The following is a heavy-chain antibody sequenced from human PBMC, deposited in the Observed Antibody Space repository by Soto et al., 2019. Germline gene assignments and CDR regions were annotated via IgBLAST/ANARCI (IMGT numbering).Heavy chain of an antibody. CDR1: GFTLSNYG. Sequence: GASVKVSCKASGFTLSNYGISWVRQAPGQGLEWMGWISGNNGNTNYAQNLQGRVTMTTDTSTSTAYMELRNLRSDDTAVYYCARYPFYDIGALIWGQGTMVTVSS. V-gene: IGHV1-18*01. CDR3: ARYPFYDIGALI. CDR2: ISGNNGNT. D-gene: IGHD3-9*01. J-gene: IGHJ3*02.